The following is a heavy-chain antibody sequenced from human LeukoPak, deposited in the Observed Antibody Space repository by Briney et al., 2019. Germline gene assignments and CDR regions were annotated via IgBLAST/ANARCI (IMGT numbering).Heavy chain of an antibody. CDR2: IIPILGIA. J-gene: IGHJ3*02. Sequence: ASVKVSCKASGGTFSSYAISWVRQAPGQGLEWMGRIIPILGIANYAQKFQGRVTITADKSTSTAYMELSSLRSEDTAVYYCARAHAYYYDSSGYSPGGAFDIWGQGTMVTVSS. V-gene: IGHV1-69*04. CDR1: GGTFSSYA. CDR3: ARAHAYYYDSSGYSPGGAFDI. D-gene: IGHD3-22*01.